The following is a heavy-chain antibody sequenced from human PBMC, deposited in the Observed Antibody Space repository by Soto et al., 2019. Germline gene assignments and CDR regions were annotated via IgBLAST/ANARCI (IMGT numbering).Heavy chain of an antibody. CDR2: IYYDGSKD. Sequence: GGSLRLSCAASGLTFSNYGMHWVRQAPGKGLEWVAAIYYDGSKDYYADSVKGRFSISRDNSKNTLYLQMNTLRAEDTAVYYCAKDYFHSNSRRIGIFHYWGQGTLVTVSS. CDR3: AKDYFHSNSRRIGIFHY. CDR1: GLTFSNYG. V-gene: IGHV3-33*06. J-gene: IGHJ4*02. D-gene: IGHD2-15*01.